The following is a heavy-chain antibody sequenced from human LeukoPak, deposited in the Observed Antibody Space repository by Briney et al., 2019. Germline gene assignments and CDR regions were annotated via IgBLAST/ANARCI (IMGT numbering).Heavy chain of an antibody. V-gene: IGHV5-51*01. CDR2: IYPGDSDT. CDR3: ARVWVTMVRGVIIPGGFDP. Sequence: GESLKISCKGSGYSFTSYWIGWVRQMPGKGLEWMGIIYPGDSDTRYSPSFQGQVTISADKSISTAYLQWSSLKASETAMYYCARVWVTMVRGVIIPGGFDPWGQGTLVTVSS. D-gene: IGHD3-10*01. CDR1: GYSFTSYW. J-gene: IGHJ5*02.